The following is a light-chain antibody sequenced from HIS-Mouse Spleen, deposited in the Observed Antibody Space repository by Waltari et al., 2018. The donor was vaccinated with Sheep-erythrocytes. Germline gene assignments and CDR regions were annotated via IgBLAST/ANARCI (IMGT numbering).Light chain of an antibody. CDR1: KLGDKY. CDR3: QAWDSSTVV. V-gene: IGLV3-1*01. Sequence: SYELTQPPSVSVSPAQTASITCSGYKLGDKYTCWYQQKPGQSPVLVIYQDSKRPSGIPERFSGSNSGNTATLTISGTQAMDEADYYCQAWDSSTVVFGGGTKLTVL. J-gene: IGLJ2*01. CDR2: QDS.